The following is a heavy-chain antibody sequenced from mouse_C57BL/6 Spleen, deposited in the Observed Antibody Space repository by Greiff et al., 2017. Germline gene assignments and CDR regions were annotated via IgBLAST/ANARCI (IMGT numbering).Heavy chain of an antibody. D-gene: IGHD2-4*01. CDR1: GYSITSGYY. Sequence: EVKLEESGPGLVKPSQSLSLTCSVTGYSITSGYYWNWIRQFPGNQLEWMGYISYDGSNNYNPSLKNRISITRDTSKNQFFLKLNSVTTEDTATYYCARAGDYDPAAFAYWGQGTLVTVSA. CDR2: ISYDGSN. CDR3: ARAGDYDPAAFAY. V-gene: IGHV3-6*01. J-gene: IGHJ3*01.